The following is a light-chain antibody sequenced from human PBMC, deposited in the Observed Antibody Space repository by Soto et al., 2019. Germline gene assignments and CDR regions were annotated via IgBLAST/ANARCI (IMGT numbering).Light chain of an antibody. J-gene: IGLJ1*01. CDR1: SSDVGGYNY. CDR3: CSYAGSSTFG. V-gene: IGLV2-11*01. Sequence: QSALTQPRSVSGSPGQSVTLSCTGTSSDVGGYNYVSWYQQHPGKAPKLMIYDVSKRPSGVPDRFAGSKSGNTASLTISGLQAEDEADYYCCSYAGSSTFGFGTGTK. CDR2: DVS.